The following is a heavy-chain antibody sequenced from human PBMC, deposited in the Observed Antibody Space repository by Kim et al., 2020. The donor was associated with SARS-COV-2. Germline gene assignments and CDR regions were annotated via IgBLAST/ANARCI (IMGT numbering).Heavy chain of an antibody. J-gene: IGHJ4*02. V-gene: IGHV3-48*04. CDR3: ASGFDWF. CDR2: SSSTI. Sequence: SSSTIYYADSVKGRFTISRDNAKNSLYLQMNSPRAEDTAVYYCASGFDWFWGQGTLVTVSS. D-gene: IGHD3-9*01.